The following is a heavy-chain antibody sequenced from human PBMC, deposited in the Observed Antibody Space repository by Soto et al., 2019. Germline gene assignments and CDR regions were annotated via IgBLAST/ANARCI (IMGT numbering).Heavy chain of an antibody. J-gene: IGHJ3*02. D-gene: IGHD5-18*01. CDR3: ASVDTAMVNVGAFDI. CDR2: ISAYNGNT. V-gene: IGHV1-18*01. Sequence: ASVKVSSKASGYTFTSYGISWVRQAPGQGLEWMGWISAYNGNTNYAQKLQGRVTMTTDTSTSTAYMELRSLRSDDTAVYYCASVDTAMVNVGAFDIWGQGTMVTVSS. CDR1: GYTFTSYG.